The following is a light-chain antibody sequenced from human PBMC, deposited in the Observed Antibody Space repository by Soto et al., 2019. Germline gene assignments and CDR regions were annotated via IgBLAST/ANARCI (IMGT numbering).Light chain of an antibody. CDR1: QSVSSY. CDR3: QQRSNWPYT. CDR2: DAS. J-gene: IGKJ2*01. Sequence: EIVLTQSPATLSLSPGERATLSCRASQSVSSYLAWYQQKPGQAPRLLIYDASSRATGIPARFSGSGSGTDFTLTISGLEPEDFAVYYCQQRSNWPYTFGQGTKLEIK. V-gene: IGKV3-11*01.